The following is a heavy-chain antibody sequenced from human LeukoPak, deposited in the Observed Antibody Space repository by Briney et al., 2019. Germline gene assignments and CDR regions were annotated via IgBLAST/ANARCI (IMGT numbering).Heavy chain of an antibody. D-gene: IGHD2-2*01. J-gene: IGHJ1*01. V-gene: IGHV3-7*01. CDR1: GYTFSRYW. CDR3: ARVDIVVVPTAFQH. CDR2: IKQDGSEK. Sequence: GGSLRLSCAASGYTFSRYWMSWVRQAPEKGLEWVAHIKQDGSEKNFVESVNGRFNISRENAKISLYVQMNSLRAEDAAVYYCARVDIVVVPTAFQHWGQGTLVTVSS.